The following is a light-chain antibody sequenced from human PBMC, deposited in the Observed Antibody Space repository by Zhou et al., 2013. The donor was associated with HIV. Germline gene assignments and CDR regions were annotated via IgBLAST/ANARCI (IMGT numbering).Light chain of an antibody. CDR2: AAS. J-gene: IGKJ1*01. CDR1: QDLSSD. V-gene: IGKV1-8*01. Sequence: IQMTQSPSSVSASIGDRVTITCRASQDLSSDLAWYQQKPGKAPKLLIYAASTIQSGVASRFSGSGSGTDFTLAISSLQSEDFATYYCQQYFRFPWTFGQGTKVEIK. CDR3: QQYFRFPWT.